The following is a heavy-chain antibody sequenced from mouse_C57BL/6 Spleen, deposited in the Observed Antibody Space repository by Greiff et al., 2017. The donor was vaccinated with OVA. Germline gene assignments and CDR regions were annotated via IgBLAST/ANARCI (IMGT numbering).Heavy chain of an antibody. D-gene: IGHD1-1*01. CDR1: GYTFTDYI. V-gene: IGHV1-11*01. CDR2: INPVSGET. CDR3: AYGSSSGFAY. Sequence: VQLQQSGAELASPGASVTLSCKASGYTFTDYIMNWVQQRPGQGLEWIGRINPVSGETNYNQKVMGKATFSVDRSSSTVYMVLNSLTSEDPAVYYCAYGSSSGFAYWGQGTLVTVSA. J-gene: IGHJ3*01.